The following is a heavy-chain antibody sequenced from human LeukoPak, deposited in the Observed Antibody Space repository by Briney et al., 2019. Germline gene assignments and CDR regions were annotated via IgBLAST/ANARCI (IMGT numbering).Heavy chain of an antibody. J-gene: IGHJ4*02. CDR3: ARFCSSTSCYGFYFDY. D-gene: IGHD2-2*01. CDR2: IRSSGSTI. V-gene: IGHV3-11*01. CDR1: GFTFSDYY. Sequence: GSLRLSCAASGFTFSDYYMSWIRQAPGKGLEWVSYIRSSGSTIYYADSVKGRFTISRDNAKNSLYLQMNSLRAEDTAVYYCARFCSSTSCYGFYFDYWGQGTLVTVSS.